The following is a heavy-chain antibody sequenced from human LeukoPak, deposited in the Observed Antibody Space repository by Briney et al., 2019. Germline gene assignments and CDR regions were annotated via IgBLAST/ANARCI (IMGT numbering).Heavy chain of an antibody. CDR2: ISGSGGST. CDR1: GFTFSSYA. D-gene: IGHD6-19*01. V-gene: IGHV3-23*01. CDR3: ARAGVGGAKQWLYSPIGYYFDY. Sequence: PGGSLRLSCAASGFTFSSYAMSWVRQAPGKGLEWVSAISGSGGSTYYADSVKGRFTISRDNSKNTLYLQMNSLRAEDTAVYYCARAGVGGAKQWLYSPIGYYFDYWGQGTLVTVSS. J-gene: IGHJ4*02.